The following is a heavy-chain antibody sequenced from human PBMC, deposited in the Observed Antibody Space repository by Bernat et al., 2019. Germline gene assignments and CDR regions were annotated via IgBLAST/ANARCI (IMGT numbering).Heavy chain of an antibody. V-gene: IGHV2-5*02. CDR2: IYWDDGK. J-gene: IGHJ5*02. Sequence: QITLKESGPTLVKPTQTLTLTCSFSGFSLGTSGVAVGWIRQPPGKALEWLALIYWDDGKRYSPSLRSRLTITKDTSKNRVVLTMTNMDPVDTGTYYCVHRQATALGNFFDPWGQGALVTVSS. CDR1: GFSLGTSGVA. CDR3: VHRQATALGNFFDP. D-gene: IGHD4-23*01.